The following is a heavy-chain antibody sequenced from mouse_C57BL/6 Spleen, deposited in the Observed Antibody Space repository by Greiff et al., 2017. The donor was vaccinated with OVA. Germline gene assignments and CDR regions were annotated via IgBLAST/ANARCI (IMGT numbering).Heavy chain of an antibody. CDR3: ARSPLPPGAMDY. V-gene: IGHV1-82*01. CDR1: GYAFSSSW. CDR2: IYPGDGDT. J-gene: IGHJ4*01. D-gene: IGHD5-5*01. Sequence: VQLKQSGPELVKPGASVKISCKASGYAFSSSWMNWVKQRPGKGLEWIGRIYPGDGDTNYNGKFKGKATLTADKSSSTAYMQLSSLTSEDSAVYFCARSPLPPGAMDYWGQGTSVTVSS.